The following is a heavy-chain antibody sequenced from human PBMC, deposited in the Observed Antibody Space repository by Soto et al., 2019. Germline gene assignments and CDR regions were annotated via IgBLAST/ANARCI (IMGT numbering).Heavy chain of an antibody. CDR2: IVVGSGNT. J-gene: IGHJ3*02. Sequence: ASVKVSCKASGFTFTSSAVQWVRQARGQRLEWIGWIVVGSGNTNYAQKFQERVTITRDMSTSTAYMELSSLRSEDTAVYYCAADLPDYDYVWGSANAFDIWGQGTMLTVSS. CDR1: GFTFTSSA. CDR3: AADLPDYDYVWGSANAFDI. V-gene: IGHV1-58*01. D-gene: IGHD3-16*01.